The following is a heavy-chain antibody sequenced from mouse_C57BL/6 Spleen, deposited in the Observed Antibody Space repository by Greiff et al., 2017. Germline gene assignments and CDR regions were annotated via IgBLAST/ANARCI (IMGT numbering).Heavy chain of an antibody. D-gene: IGHD2-5*01. Sequence: VQLQQSGPELVKPGASVKISCKASGYSFTGYYMNWVKQSPEKSLEWIGEINPSTGGTTYNQKFKAKATLTVDKSSSTAYMQLKSLTSEDSAVYHCARSKSNYGYWYFDVWGTGTTVTVSS. J-gene: IGHJ1*03. CDR2: INPSTGGT. CDR3: ARSKSNYGYWYFDV. V-gene: IGHV1-42*01. CDR1: GYSFTGYY.